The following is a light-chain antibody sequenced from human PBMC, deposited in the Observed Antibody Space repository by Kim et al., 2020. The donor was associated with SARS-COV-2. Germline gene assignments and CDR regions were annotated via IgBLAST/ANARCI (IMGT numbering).Light chain of an antibody. CDR2: GKN. J-gene: IGLJ2*01. Sequence: SSALTQDPAVSVALGQTVRITCQGDSLKTYYATWYQQKPGQAPIVVIYGKNNRPSGIPDRFSGSSSGNTASLTVTGAQAVDEADYYCNSRDNSGDHVVFGGGTQLTVL. V-gene: IGLV3-19*01. CDR1: SLKTYY. CDR3: NSRDNSGDHVV.